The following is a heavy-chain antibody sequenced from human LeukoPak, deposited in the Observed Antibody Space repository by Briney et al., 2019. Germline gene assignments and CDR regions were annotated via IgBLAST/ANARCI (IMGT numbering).Heavy chain of an antibody. Sequence: GGSLRLSCAASGFIFDDYTMHWVRQAPGKGLEWVSLISWDGGSTYYADSVKGRFTISRDNSKNSLYLQMNSLRTEDTALYYCAKDNDAYFDYWGQGTLVTVSS. CDR3: AKDNDAYFDY. CDR1: GFIFDDYT. J-gene: IGHJ4*02. D-gene: IGHD1-1*01. V-gene: IGHV3-43*01. CDR2: ISWDGGST.